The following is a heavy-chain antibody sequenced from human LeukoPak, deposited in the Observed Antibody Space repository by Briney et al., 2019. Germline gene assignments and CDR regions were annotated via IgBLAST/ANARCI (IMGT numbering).Heavy chain of an antibody. CDR1: GYTFTGYY. J-gene: IGHJ4*02. V-gene: IGHV1-2*02. CDR3: ARGQITMVRGVIKGVHYDY. CDR2: INPNSGGT. Sequence: ASVKVSCKASGYTFTGYYMHWVRQAPGQGLEWMGWINPNSGGTNYAQKFQGRVTVTRDTSISTVYMELSRLRSDDTAVYYCARGQITMVRGVIKGVHYDYWGQGTLVTVSS. D-gene: IGHD3-10*01.